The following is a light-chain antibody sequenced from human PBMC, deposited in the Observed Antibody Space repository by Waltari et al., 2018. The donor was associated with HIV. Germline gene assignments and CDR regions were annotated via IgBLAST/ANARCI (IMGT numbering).Light chain of an antibody. V-gene: IGLV1-44*01. CDR3: AVWDDSLRSVL. CDR1: SSNIGSNP. J-gene: IGLJ3*02. CDR2: TNI. Sequence: QSLLPQPPSASGTPGQRVNISCSGCSSNIGSNPVNWYRQFPGEAPKLLIYTNIQRPSGVPDLFSGSKSGTSASLAISGLQSEDEADFYWAVWDDSLRSVLFGGGTRLTVL.